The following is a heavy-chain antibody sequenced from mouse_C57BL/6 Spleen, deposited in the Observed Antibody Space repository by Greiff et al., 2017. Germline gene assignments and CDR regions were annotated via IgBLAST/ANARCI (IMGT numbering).Heavy chain of an antibody. Sequence: QVQLQQSGPELVKPGASVKISCKASGYSFTSYYIHWVKQRPGQGLAWIGWIYPGSGNTKYNEKFKGKATLTADTSSSTAYMQLSSLTSEDSAVYYCARYGNYEGFAYWGQGTLVTVSA. D-gene: IGHD2-1*01. J-gene: IGHJ3*01. CDR1: GYSFTSYY. CDR2: IYPGSGNT. CDR3: ARYGNYEGFAY. V-gene: IGHV1-66*01.